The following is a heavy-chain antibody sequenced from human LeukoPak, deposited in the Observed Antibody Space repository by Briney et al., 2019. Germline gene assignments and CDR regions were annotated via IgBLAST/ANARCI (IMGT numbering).Heavy chain of an antibody. D-gene: IGHD2-2*01. CDR3: ARGGYCSSTSCQRRGNAFDI. CDR1: GGTFSSYA. J-gene: IGHJ3*02. Sequence: GASVKVSCKASGGTFSSYAISWVRQAPGQGLEWMGGIIPIFGTANYAQKFQGRVTITTDESTSTAYMELSSLRSEDTAVYYCARGGYCSSTSCQRRGNAFDIWGQGTVVTVSS. V-gene: IGHV1-69*05. CDR2: IIPIFGTA.